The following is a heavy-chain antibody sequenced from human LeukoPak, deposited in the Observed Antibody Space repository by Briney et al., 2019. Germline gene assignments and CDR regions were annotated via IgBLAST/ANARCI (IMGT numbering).Heavy chain of an antibody. D-gene: IGHD5-18*01. J-gene: IGHJ4*02. CDR2: FDPEDGET. CDR1: GYTLTELS. CDR3: ASGYSYGFSGYFDY. Sequence: ASVKVSCKVSGYTLTELSMHWVRQAPGKGLEWMGGFDPEDGETIYAQKFQGRVTMTEDTSTDTAYMELSSLRSEDTAVFYCASGYSYGFSGYFDYWGQGTLVTVSS. V-gene: IGHV1-24*01.